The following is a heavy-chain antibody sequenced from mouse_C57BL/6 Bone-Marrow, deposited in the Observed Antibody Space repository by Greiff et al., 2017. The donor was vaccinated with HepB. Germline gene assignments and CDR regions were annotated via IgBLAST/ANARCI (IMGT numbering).Heavy chain of an antibody. J-gene: IGHJ4*01. CDR2: IWSGGST. CDR1: GFSFTSYG. CDR3: AKKGDSKGGYYAMDY. D-gene: IGHD2-5*01. V-gene: IGHV2-4*01. Sequence: QVQLQQSGPGLVQPSQSLSITCTVSGFSFTSYGVHWVRQPPGKGLEWLGVIWSGGSTDYNAAFISRLSISKDNSKSQVFFKMNSLQADDTAIYYCAKKGDSKGGYYAMDYWGQGTSVTVSS.